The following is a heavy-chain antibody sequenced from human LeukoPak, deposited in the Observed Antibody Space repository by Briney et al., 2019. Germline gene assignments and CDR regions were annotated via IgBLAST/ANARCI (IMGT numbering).Heavy chain of an antibody. Sequence: PGGSLRLSCAASGFTFDDYGMSWVRQAPGKGLEWVSGISGSGGSTYYADSVKGRFTISRDNTKNTLYLRMNSLRAEDTAVYYCAKDRHAPGRYCSSTTCFPFDSWGQGTLVTVSS. CDR3: AKDRHAPGRYCSSTTCFPFDS. J-gene: IGHJ5*01. D-gene: IGHD2-2*01. CDR2: ISGSGGST. CDR1: GFTFDDYG. V-gene: IGHV3-23*01.